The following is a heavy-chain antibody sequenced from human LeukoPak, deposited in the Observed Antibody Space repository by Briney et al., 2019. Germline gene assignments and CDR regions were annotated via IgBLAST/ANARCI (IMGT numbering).Heavy chain of an antibody. Sequence: GGSLRLSCAASGFTFGTYGMHWVRQAPGKGLEWVAFIRFDGSNKYYTDSVKGRFTISRDNSKNTLYLQMNSLRAEDTAVYYCAKEKGLHPYYFDYWGQGTLVTVSS. D-gene: IGHD2-15*01. CDR3: AKEKGLHPYYFDY. CDR1: GFTFGTYG. CDR2: IRFDGSNK. V-gene: IGHV3-30*02. J-gene: IGHJ4*02.